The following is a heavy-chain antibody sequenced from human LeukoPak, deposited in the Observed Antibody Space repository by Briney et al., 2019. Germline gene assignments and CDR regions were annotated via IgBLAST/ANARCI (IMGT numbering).Heavy chain of an antibody. J-gene: IGHJ6*02. CDR1: GGSFSGYY. V-gene: IGHV4-34*01. CDR2: INHSGST. Sequence: SETLSLTCAVYGGSFSGYYWSWIRQPPGKGLEWIGEINHSGSTNYNPSLKSRVTISVDTSKNQFSLKLSSVTAADTAVYYCARHSLPYYYYYGMDVWGQGTTVTVSS. CDR3: ARHSLPYYYYYGMDV. D-gene: IGHD2-21*01.